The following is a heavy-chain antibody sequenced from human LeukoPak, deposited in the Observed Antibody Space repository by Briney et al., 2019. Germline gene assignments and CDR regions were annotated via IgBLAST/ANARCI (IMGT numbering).Heavy chain of an antibody. CDR1: GFTFSSYS. J-gene: IGHJ6*02. V-gene: IGHV3-49*04. CDR3: TRGPIQLWIHNGMDV. Sequence: GGSLRLSCAASGFTFSSYSMNWVRQAPGKGLEWVGFTRSKAYGGTTEYAASVKGRFTISRDDSISVAYLHMYSLKTDDTAFYYCTRGPIQLWIHNGMDVWGQGTTVTVS. CDR2: TRSKAYGGTT. D-gene: IGHD5-18*01.